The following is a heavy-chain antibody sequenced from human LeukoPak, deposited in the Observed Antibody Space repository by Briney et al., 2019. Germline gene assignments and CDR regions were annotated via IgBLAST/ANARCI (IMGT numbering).Heavy chain of an antibody. CDR1: GFTFSTYE. V-gene: IGHV3-48*03. CDR3: AREPYYHDSSGYVSDY. D-gene: IGHD3-22*01. CDR2: ISSGGSTI. Sequence: GGSLRLSCASSGFTFSTYEMNWVRQAPGKGLEWVSYISSGGSTIYYADSVKGRFTISRDNAKNSLYLQMNSLRAEDTAVYYCAREPYYHDSSGYVSDYWGQGTLVTVSS. J-gene: IGHJ4*02.